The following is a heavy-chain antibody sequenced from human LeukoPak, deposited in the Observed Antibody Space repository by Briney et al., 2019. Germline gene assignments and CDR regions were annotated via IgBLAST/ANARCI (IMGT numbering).Heavy chain of an antibody. J-gene: IGHJ6*04. D-gene: IGHD2-15*01. V-gene: IGHV3-23*01. Sequence: GGSLRLSCVVSGFTFSNFAMTWVRQTPEMGLEWVATIDGYSGRTWYADSVGGRFTISRDNSKDTLYLEMNSLRADDTAEYYGAKVGDVRVQTYSWPLDVWAEGPQSASLQ. CDR1: GFTFSNFA. CDR2: IDGYSGRT. CDR3: AKVGDVRVQTYSWPLDV.